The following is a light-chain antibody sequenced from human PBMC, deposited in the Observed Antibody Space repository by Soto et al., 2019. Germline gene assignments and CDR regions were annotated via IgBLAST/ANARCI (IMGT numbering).Light chain of an antibody. CDR1: QSVSSN. V-gene: IGKV3-15*01. Sequence: EIVMTQSPATLSVSPGERATLSCRASQSVSSNLAWYQQKPGQAPRLLIYGASTRATGIPTRFSGSGSGTAFPLTISSVQAEDFAVYYCQQYNSWPQIGQRTKVHIK. CDR3: QQYNSWPQ. J-gene: IGKJ1*01. CDR2: GAS.